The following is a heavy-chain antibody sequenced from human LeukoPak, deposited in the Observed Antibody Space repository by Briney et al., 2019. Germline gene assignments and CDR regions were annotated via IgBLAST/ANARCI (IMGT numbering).Heavy chain of an antibody. CDR3: AKNYYGSEGPFDY. CDR1: GFTFSSYA. CDR2: ISGSGGST. D-gene: IGHD3-10*01. J-gene: IGHJ4*02. V-gene: IGHV3-23*01. Sequence: PGGSLRLSCAASGFTFSSYAMSWVRQAPGKGLEWVSAISGSGGSTYYADSVKGRFTISRDNSKNTLYLQMNSLRAEDTAVCYCAKNYYGSEGPFDYWGQGTLVTVSS.